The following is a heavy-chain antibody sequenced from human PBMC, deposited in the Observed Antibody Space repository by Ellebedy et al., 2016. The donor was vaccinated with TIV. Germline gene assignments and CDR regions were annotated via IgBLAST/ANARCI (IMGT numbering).Heavy chain of an antibody. CDR2: IYQDGSNQ. V-gene: IGHV3-7*01. D-gene: IGHD4-17*01. Sequence: GESLKISCVASGFSFRSYWMSWVRQAPGKGLEWVANIYQDGSNQYYVDSVKGRFTISRDNADNSLFLQMNSLRAEDTAVYYCARRGSYGDYAVQINSWLDTWGRGTLVAVSS. J-gene: IGHJ5*02. CDR3: ARRGSYGDYAVQINSWLDT. CDR1: GFSFRSYW.